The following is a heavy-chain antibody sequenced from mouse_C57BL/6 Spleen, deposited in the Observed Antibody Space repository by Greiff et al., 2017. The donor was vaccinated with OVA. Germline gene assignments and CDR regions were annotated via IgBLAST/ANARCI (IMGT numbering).Heavy chain of an antibody. CDR2: ISDGGSYT. CDR3: ARDQRGDGYFDV. D-gene: IGHD3-3*01. J-gene: IGHJ1*03. CDR1: GFTFSSYA. Sequence: EVQGVESGGGLVKPGGSLKLSCAASGFTFSSYAMSWVRQTPEKRLEWVATISDGGSYTYYPDNVKGRFTISRDNAKNNLYLQMSHLKSEDTAMYYCARDQRGDGYFDVWGTGTTVTVSS. V-gene: IGHV5-4*01.